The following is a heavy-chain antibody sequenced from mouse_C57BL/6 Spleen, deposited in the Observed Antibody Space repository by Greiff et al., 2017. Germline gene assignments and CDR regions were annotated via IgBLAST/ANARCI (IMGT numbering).Heavy chain of an antibody. J-gene: IGHJ4*01. D-gene: IGHD1-1*01. CDR1: GYSFTGYF. CDR3: ARSHGSSTDYYAMDY. Sequence: LQESGPELVKPGDSVKISCKASGYSFTGYFMNWVKQSHGKSLEWIGRINPYNGDTFYNQKFKGKATLTVDKSSSTAHMELRSLTSEDSAVYYCARSHGSSTDYYAMDYWGQGTSVTVSS. CDR2: INPYNGDT. V-gene: IGHV1-20*01.